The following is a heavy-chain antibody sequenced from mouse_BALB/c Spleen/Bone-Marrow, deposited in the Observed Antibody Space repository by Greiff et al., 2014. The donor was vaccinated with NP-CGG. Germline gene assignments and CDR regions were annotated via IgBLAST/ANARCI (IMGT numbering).Heavy chain of an antibody. CDR1: GYIFTSYW. D-gene: IGHD2-5*01. CDR2: IYPGTGSN. CDR3: ARTSNPAMDY. Sequence: VQLQQSGAALVRSGDTVKLSCKTSGYIFTSYWIHWIKQRSGQGLEWIARIYPGTGSNYYNAKFKGKATLTADKSSSTAYMQLSSLRSEDSAVYFCARTSNPAMDYWCQGTSVTVSS. V-gene: IGHV1S132*01. J-gene: IGHJ4*01.